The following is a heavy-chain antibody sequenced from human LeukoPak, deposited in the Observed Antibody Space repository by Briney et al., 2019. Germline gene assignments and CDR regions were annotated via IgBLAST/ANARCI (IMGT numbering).Heavy chain of an antibody. V-gene: IGHV1-46*01. Sequence: ASVKVSCKASGYTLTNYYIHWVRQAPGQGLEWMGISNPNGGSTSYAQQFQGRVTMTRDTSTSTVYMELTSLRSEDTAVYYCARHRGEMAMHFDYWGQGTLVTVSS. CDR3: ARHRGEMAMHFDY. D-gene: IGHD5-24*01. J-gene: IGHJ4*02. CDR2: SNPNGGST. CDR1: GYTLTNYY.